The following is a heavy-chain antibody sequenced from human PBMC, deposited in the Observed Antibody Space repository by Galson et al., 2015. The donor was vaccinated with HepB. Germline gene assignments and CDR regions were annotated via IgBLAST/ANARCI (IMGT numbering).Heavy chain of an antibody. CDR1: GFTFSSYS. CDR2: ISSSSSYI. Sequence: SLRLSCAASGFTFSSYSMNWVRQAPGKGLEWVSSISSSSSYIYYADSVKGRFTISRDNSKNTLYLQMNSLRAEDTAVYYCARVLGSGSTDWFDPWGQGTLVTVSS. J-gene: IGHJ5*02. V-gene: IGHV3-21*01. CDR3: ARVLGSGSTDWFDP. D-gene: IGHD3-10*01.